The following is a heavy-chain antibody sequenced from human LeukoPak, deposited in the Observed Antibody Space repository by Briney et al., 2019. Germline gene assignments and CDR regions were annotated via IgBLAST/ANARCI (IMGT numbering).Heavy chain of an antibody. CDR2: INHSGST. J-gene: IGHJ4*02. V-gene: IGHV4-34*01. CDR3: ARADGDYPYDY. D-gene: IGHD4-17*01. Sequence: SETLSLTCTVSGGSISSYYWSWIRQPPGKGLEWIGEINHSGSTNYNPSLTSRVTISVDTSKNQFSLKLSSVTAADTAVYYCARADGDYPYDYWGQGTLVTVSS. CDR1: GGSISSYY.